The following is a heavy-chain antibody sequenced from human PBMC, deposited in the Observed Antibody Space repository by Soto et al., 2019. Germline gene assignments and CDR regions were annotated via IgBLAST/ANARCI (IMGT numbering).Heavy chain of an antibody. CDR2: INHFGSP. D-gene: IGHD3-3*01. Sequence: HVQLHQWGAGLLKPSETLSLTCGVYNGSFMGYYWTWVRQPPGKGLEWIGEINHFGSPNYNPSLKSRVAISIDTSKHQFSLSLRSLTAADTAVYYCASLNGGRFLDKGDYWGQGILVTVSS. CDR3: ASLNGGRFLDKGDY. V-gene: IGHV4-34*01. CDR1: NGSFMGYY. J-gene: IGHJ4*02.